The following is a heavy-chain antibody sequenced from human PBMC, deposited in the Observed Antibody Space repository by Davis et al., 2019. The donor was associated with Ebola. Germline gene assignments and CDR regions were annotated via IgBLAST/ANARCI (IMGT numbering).Heavy chain of an antibody. CDR2: TNTDGSTT. D-gene: IGHD1-14*01. CDR1: GFTFSNYW. Sequence: PGGSLRLSCVVSGFTFSNYWMHWVRQAPGKGPVWVSRTNTDGSTTNYADSVKGRFSISRDNSRNTLFLQVSSLRVEDTAVYYCARDPAIGQPLSTFDVWGQGTTVTVAS. CDR3: ARDPAIGQPLSTFDV. V-gene: IGHV3-74*01. J-gene: IGHJ3*01.